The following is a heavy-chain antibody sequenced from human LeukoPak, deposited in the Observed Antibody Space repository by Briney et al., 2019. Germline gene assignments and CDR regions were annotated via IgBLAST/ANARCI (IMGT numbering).Heavy chain of an antibody. D-gene: IGHD5-18*01. CDR1: GYTFTGYY. V-gene: IGHV1-2*02. CDR3: ARDPRYSYGRAKAHLDY. Sequence: GASVKVSCKASGYTFTGYYMHWVRQAPGQGLEWMGWINPNSGGTNYAQKLQGRVTMTRDTSISTAYMELSRLRSDDTAVYYCARDPRYSYGRAKAHLDYWGQGTLVTVSS. CDR2: INPNSGGT. J-gene: IGHJ4*02.